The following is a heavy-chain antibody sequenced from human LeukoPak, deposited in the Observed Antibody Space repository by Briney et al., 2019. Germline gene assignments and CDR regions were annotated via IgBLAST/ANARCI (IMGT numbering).Heavy chain of an antibody. V-gene: IGHV4-38-2*01. CDR1: GYSISSGYY. Sequence: PSETLSLTCAVSGYSISSGYYWGWIRQPPGKGLEWIRSIYHSGSTYYNPSLKSRVTISVDTSKNQFSLKLSAVSAADTAVYTSVRHDYRNSEFALDIWGQGPLVTVSS. CDR3: VRHDYRNSEFALDI. CDR2: IYHSGST. D-gene: IGHD4-11*01. J-gene: IGHJ3*02.